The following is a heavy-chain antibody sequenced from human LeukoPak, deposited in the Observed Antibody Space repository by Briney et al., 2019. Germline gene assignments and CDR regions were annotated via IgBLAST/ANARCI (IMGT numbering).Heavy chain of an antibody. CDR1: GYTFTGYY. CDR3: ARDLIWEFNAFDI. V-gene: IGHV1-2*02. CDR2: INPSSGGT. J-gene: IGHJ3*02. Sequence: ASVKVSCKASGYTFTGYYMHWVRQAPGQGLEWMGWINPSSGGTNYAQKFQGRVTMTRDTSISTAYMELSRLRSDDTAVYYCARDLIWEFNAFDIWGQGTMVTVSS. D-gene: IGHD3-10*01.